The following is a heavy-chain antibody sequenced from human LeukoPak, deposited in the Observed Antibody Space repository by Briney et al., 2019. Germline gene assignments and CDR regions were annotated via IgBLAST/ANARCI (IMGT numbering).Heavy chain of an antibody. Sequence: SETLSLTCTVSGDSITSGGYYWSWIRQSPGKGLERIAYIHQSGDTYSNPSLGSRVTTSLDRSNNQFSLRVTSVTAADTAVYYCARLLAARPDDDRWGXGTLVTVSS. D-gene: IGHD6-6*01. CDR2: IHQSGDT. CDR3: ARLLAARPDDDR. V-gene: IGHV4-30-2*06. J-gene: IGHJ5*02. CDR1: GDSITSGGYY.